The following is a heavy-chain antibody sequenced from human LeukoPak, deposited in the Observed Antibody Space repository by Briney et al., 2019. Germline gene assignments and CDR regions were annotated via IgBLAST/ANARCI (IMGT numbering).Heavy chain of an antibody. J-gene: IGHJ4*02. CDR2: VSGSGGST. D-gene: IGHD5-12*01. V-gene: IGHV3-23*01. CDR3: TKLGGAYSGYEIDY. Sequence: GGSLRLSCAASGFTFSSYEMNWVRQAPGKGLEWVSTVSGSGGSTYYADSVKGRFTISRDNSKNTLYLQMNSLRAEDTAIYYCTKLGGAYSGYEIDYWGQGTLVTVSS. CDR1: GFTFSSYE.